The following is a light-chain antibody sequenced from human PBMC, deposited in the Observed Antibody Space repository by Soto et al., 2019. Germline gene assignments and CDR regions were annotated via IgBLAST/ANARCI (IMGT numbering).Light chain of an antibody. CDR1: QSISRW. Sequence: DIQMTQSPSTLSASVGDRVTITCRASQSISRWLAWYQQKPGKAPKVLIWDASSLQRGVPSRFSGSGFGTEFTLTISSLQPDDFATYYCQQYNGYSTWTFGQGTKVDNK. V-gene: IGKV1-5*01. J-gene: IGKJ1*01. CDR2: DAS. CDR3: QQYNGYSTWT.